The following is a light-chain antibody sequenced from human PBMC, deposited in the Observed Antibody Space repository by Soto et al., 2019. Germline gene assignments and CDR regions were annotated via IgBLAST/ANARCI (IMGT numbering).Light chain of an antibody. J-gene: IGKJ5*01. CDR3: QKYSSVIT. Sequence: DIQMTQSPSSLSASVGDRGTITCRASQGISTFLAWYQQKPGKVPKLLISAASTLQSGVPSRFSGSGSGTDFTLTITSLQPEDVATYYCQKYSSVITFGQGTRLEI. CDR1: QGISTF. V-gene: IGKV1-27*01. CDR2: AAS.